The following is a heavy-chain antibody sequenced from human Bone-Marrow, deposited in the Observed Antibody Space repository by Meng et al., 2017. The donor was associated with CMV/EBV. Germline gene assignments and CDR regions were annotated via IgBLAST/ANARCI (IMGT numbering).Heavy chain of an antibody. D-gene: IGHD3-22*01. CDR1: GYSFTSYW. V-gene: IGHV5-51*01. CDR2: IYPGDSNT. Sequence: KVSCKGSGYSFTSYWIGWVRQLPGKGLEWMAIIYPGDSNTRYSPSFQGQVTISADKSISTAYLQWSSLKASDTDIYYCARHSGYDSSGSYDYWGQGTLVTVSS. CDR3: ARHSGYDSSGSYDY. J-gene: IGHJ4*02.